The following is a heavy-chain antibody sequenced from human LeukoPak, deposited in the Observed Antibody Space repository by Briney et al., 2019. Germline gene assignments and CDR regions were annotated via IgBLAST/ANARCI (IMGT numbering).Heavy chain of an antibody. D-gene: IGHD3-3*01. CDR2: INHSGST. CDR3: ARGSHDYDFWSDYYAHYMDV. CDR1: GGSFSGYY. Sequence: PSETLSLTCAVYGGSFSGYYWSWIRQPPGKGLEWIGEINHSGSTNYNPSLKNRFTISVDTSKNQFSLKLTSVTAADTAVYYCARGSHDYDFWSDYYAHYMDVWGKGTTVTVSS. V-gene: IGHV4-34*01. J-gene: IGHJ6*03.